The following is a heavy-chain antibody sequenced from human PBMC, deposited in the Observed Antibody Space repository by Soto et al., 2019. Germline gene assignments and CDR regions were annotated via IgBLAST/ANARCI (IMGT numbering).Heavy chain of an antibody. J-gene: IGHJ4*02. Sequence: QVQLVESGGGVVPPGGSLRVSCVVSGFTFNSYNMHWVCQAPGEGLEWVADISFDGANTFYADSVKGRFTISRDTSRDTLYLQMSRLRVEDTAVYYCARDGYNRGGFDYWGQGPLVSVSS. V-gene: IGHV3-30-3*01. CDR2: ISFDGANT. D-gene: IGHD6-25*01. CDR3: ARDGYNRGGFDY. CDR1: GFTFNSYN.